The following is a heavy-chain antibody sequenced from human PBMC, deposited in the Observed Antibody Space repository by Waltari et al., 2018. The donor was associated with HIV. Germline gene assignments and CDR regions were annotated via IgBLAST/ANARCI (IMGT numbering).Heavy chain of an antibody. J-gene: IGHJ4*02. CDR2: SIPIFGTD. V-gene: IGHV1-69*01. CDR1: GGTFSSYA. CDR3: ARGSWDYVWGSYQTIRYFDY. Sequence: QVQLVQSGAEVKKPGSSVKVSCKASGGTFSSYALSWVRQAPGQGLEWMGGSIPIFGTDNYAQKLPGRVTITAEESTSTAYMELSSLSSEDTAVYYCARGSWDYVWGSYQTIRYFDYWGQGTLVTVSS. D-gene: IGHD3-16*02.